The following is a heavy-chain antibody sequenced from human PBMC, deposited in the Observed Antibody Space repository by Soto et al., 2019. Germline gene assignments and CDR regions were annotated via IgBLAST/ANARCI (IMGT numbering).Heavy chain of an antibody. D-gene: IGHD3-16*02. J-gene: IGHJ4*02. CDR2: IYYSGST. Sequence: QVQLQESGPGLVKPSQTLSLTCTVSGGSISSGGYYWSWIRQHPGKGLEWIGYIYYSGSTYYNPSLKCRVTISVDTSKNQFSLKLSSVTAADTAVYYCARGRDYIWGSYRYLYDYWGQGTLVTVSS. V-gene: IGHV4-31*03. CDR3: ARGRDYIWGSYRYLYDY. CDR1: GGSISSGGYY.